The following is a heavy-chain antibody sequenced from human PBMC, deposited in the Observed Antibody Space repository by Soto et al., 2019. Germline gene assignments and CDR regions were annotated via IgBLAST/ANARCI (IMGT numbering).Heavy chain of an antibody. CDR2: ISDDGASI. CDR3: ARENSVQAWLHHFDH. Sequence: GGSLRLSCEASGFSFSSFAMNWVRQAPGRGLEWVSYISDDGASIYYADSLKGRFTISRDNAKNSLSLQMNNLRAEDMAVYYCARENSVQAWLHHFDHWGLGTRVTVSS. D-gene: IGHD5-18*01. V-gene: IGHV3-48*03. CDR1: GFSFSSFA. J-gene: IGHJ4*02.